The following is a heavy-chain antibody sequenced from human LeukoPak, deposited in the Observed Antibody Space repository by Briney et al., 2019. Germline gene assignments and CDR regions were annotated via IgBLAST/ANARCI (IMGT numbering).Heavy chain of an antibody. V-gene: IGHV1-69*04. CDR2: IIPILGIA. CDR3: ARANYSNYSKGGVSNYYYYGMDV. Sequence: SVKVSCKASGGTFSSYAISWVRQAPGQGLERMGRIIPILGIANYAQKFQGRVTITADKSTSTAYMELSSLRSEDTAVYYCARANYSNYSKGGVSNYYYYGMDVWGQGTTVTVSS. CDR1: GGTFSSYA. D-gene: IGHD4-11*01. J-gene: IGHJ6*02.